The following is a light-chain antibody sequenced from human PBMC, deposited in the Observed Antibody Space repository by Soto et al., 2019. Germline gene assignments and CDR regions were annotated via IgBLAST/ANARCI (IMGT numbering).Light chain of an antibody. V-gene: IGLV2-11*01. CDR3: CSYAGDDVI. Sequence: PAHPRALSCSPGHTVTISCTGTSTDGGVYSYVSWYQRHPGKAPKLLVYDVNKRPSGVPDRFFASKSGNTASLIISGLQAEDEGEYFCCSYAGDDVIFGGGTK. CDR2: DVN. CDR1: STDGGVYSY. J-gene: IGLJ2*01.